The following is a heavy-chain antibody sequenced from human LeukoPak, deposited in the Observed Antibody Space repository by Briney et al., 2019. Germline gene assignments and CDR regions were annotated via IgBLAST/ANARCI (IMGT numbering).Heavy chain of an antibody. D-gene: IGHD2-2*01. CDR1: GFTFDDYA. CDR2: ISGDGGST. CDR3: ARDGRCSEISCYGWLDP. Sequence: PGGSLRLSCAASGFTFDDYAMHWVRQVPGKGLEWVSLISGDGGSTCYTDSVKGRFTISRDNSKNSLYLQMNSLRAEDTALYYCARDGRCSEISCYGWLDPLGQGTLVTVSS. V-gene: IGHV3-43*02. J-gene: IGHJ5*02.